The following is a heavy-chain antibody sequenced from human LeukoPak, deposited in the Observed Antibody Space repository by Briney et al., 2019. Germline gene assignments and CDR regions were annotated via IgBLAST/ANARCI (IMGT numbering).Heavy chain of an antibody. CDR3: ARDLEYSSSWYRLYYYYGMDV. CDR1: GYTFTSYG. D-gene: IGHD6-13*01. CDR2: ISAYNGNT. Sequence: ASVKVSCKASGYTFTSYGISWVRQAPGQGLEWMGWISAYNGNTNYAQKLQGRVTMTTDTSTSTAYMELRSLRSDDTAVYYCARDLEYSSSWYRLYYYYGMDVWGQGTTVTVSS. J-gene: IGHJ6*02. V-gene: IGHV1-18*01.